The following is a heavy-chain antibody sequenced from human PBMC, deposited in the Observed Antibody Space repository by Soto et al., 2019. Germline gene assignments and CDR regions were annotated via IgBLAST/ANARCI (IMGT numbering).Heavy chain of an antibody. V-gene: IGHV3-74*01. CDR2: INGDGSST. CDR1: GFTFSNYW. Sequence: PGGSLRLSCVASGFTFSNYWIHWVRQAPGKGLVWVSRINGDGSSTNYADSVKGQFTISRDNAKNTVYLQMNSLRVEDTAVYYCARGARNYYYFDCWGQGTLVTVS. CDR3: ARGARNYYYFDC. D-gene: IGHD1-7*01. J-gene: IGHJ4*02.